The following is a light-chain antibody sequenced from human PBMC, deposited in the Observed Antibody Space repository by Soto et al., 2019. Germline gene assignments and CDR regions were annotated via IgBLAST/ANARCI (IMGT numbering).Light chain of an antibody. V-gene: IGKV3-11*01. J-gene: IGKJ5*01. CDR1: QSVSTY. Sequence: EIVLTQSPATLSLSPGERATLSCRASQSVSTYLGWYQQKPGQAPRLLIYDASNRATGIPARFSGSGSGTDFTLTSSSLEPDDFAVYYCQQRSNLITFGQGTRLEIK. CDR3: QQRSNLIT. CDR2: DAS.